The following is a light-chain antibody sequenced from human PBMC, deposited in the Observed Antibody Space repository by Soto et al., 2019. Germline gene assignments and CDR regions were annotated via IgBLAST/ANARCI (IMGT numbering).Light chain of an antibody. CDR1: QSVNSR. Sequence: EVELTQSPGTLSLSPGERATLSCRASQSVNSRLAWYQHKPGQAPRLLISGASSRATGIPDRFSGSGSATDFTLTISRLEPEDFALYYCQHYGRSPITFGQGTRLEIK. CDR3: QHYGRSPIT. CDR2: GAS. V-gene: IGKV3-20*01. J-gene: IGKJ5*01.